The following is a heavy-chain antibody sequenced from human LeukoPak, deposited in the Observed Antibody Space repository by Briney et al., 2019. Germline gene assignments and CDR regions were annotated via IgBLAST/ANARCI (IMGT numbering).Heavy chain of an antibody. V-gene: IGHV3-30*18. J-gene: IGHJ4*02. CDR1: GFTFSSYG. CDR3: AQDGDYALGY. D-gene: IGHD4-17*01. Sequence: GGSLRLSCAASGFTFSSYGMHWVRHAPGKGLAWVAVISYDGSNKYYADSVKGRFTISRDNSKNTLYLQMNSLRAEDTAVYYCAQDGDYALGYWGQGTLVTVSS. CDR2: ISYDGSNK.